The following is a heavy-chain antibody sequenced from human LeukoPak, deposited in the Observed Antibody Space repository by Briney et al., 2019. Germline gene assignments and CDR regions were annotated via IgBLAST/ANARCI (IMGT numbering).Heavy chain of an antibody. V-gene: IGHV3-30*02. CDR3: AREPLLWFGELSHYFDY. J-gene: IGHJ4*02. D-gene: IGHD3-10*01. CDR2: IQYDGSNK. CDR1: GFTFSSYG. Sequence: GGSLRLSCAASGFTFSSYGMHWVRQAPGKGLEWVAFIQYDGSNKYYADSVKGRFTISRDNSKNTLYLQMKSLRAEDTAVYYCAREPLLWFGELSHYFDYWGQGTLVTVSS.